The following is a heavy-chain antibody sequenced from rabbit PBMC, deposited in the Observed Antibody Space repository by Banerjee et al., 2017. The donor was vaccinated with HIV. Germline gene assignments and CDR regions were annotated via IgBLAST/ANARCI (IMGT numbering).Heavy chain of an antibody. J-gene: IGHJ4*01. Sequence: QSLEESGGDLVKPGASLTLTCKASGFSYSGGYDMCWVRQAPGKGSEWIACIYTGHGGTYYASWARGRFTISKTSSTTVTLQMTSLTAADTATYFCARDSGSGGWAFDLWGQGTLVTVS. CDR2: IYTGHGGT. CDR3: ARDSGSGGWAFDL. V-gene: IGHV1S40*01. CDR1: GFSYSGGYD. D-gene: IGHD1-1*01.